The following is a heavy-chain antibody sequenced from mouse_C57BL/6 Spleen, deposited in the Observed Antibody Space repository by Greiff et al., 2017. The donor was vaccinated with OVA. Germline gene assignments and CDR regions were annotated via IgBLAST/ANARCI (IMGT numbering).Heavy chain of an antibody. V-gene: IGHV1-82*01. D-gene: IGHD3-2*02. CDR1: GYAFSSSW. J-gene: IGHJ2*01. Sequence: QVQLQQSGPELVKPGASVKISCKASGYAFSSSWMNWVKQRPGKGLEWIGRIYPGDGDTTYNGKLKGKATLTAEKASSTAYMPLSSLTSEDSAVYFCAGDSSGYFDDWGQGTTLTVSS. CDR3: AGDSSGYFDD. CDR2: IYPGDGDT.